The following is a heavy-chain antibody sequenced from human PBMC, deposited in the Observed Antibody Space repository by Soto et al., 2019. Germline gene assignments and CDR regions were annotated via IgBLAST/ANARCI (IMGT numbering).Heavy chain of an antibody. CDR1: GFTFSNAW. Sequence: EVQLVESGGGLVKPGGSLRLSCAASGFTFSNAWMSWVRQAPGKVLEWVGRIKSKTDGGTTDYAAPVKGRFTISRDAPKNTLYLQKNRLKSVESAVYDCTTDLTSRCLGWLLTNWFDPWGQGTLVTVSS. CDR3: TTDLTSRCLGWLLTNWFDP. J-gene: IGHJ5*02. V-gene: IGHV3-15*01. D-gene: IGHD3-3*01. CDR2: IKSKTDGGTT.